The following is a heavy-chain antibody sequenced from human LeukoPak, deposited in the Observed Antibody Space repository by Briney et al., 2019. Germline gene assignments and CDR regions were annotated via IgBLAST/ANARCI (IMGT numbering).Heavy chain of an antibody. V-gene: IGHV3-30*02. CDR1: GFTFSSYG. D-gene: IGHD3-10*01. CDR2: IRYDGSNK. J-gene: IGHJ4*02. CDR3: AKDSPDYYGSGSYF. Sequence: GGSLRLSCAASGFTFSSYGMHWVRQAPGKGLEWVAFIRYDGSNKYYADSVKGRFTISRDNSKNTLYLQMNSLRAEDTAVYYCAKDSPDYYGSGSYFWGQGTLVTVSS.